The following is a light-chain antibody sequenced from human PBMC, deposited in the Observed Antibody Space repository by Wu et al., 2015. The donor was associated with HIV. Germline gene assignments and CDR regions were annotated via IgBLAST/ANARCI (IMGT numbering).Light chain of an antibody. CDR1: QYISNY. CDR2: GAF. CDR3: QRGIT. J-gene: IGKJ5*01. Sequence: DIQMTQSPSSLSASVGDTVTITCRASQYISNYLAWYQQKPGKSPKLLMYGAFTLQSGVPSRFRGSGSETEFSLTISSVQPEDFATYYCQRGITFGQGTRLEVK. V-gene: IGKV1-9*01.